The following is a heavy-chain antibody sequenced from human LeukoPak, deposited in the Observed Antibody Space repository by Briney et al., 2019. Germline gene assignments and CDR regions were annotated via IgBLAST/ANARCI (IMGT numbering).Heavy chain of an antibody. Sequence: GGSLRLSCAASGFIFNNYGMSWVRQAPGKGLEWVSSISGSGGSTYYADSVKGRFTSSRDNSKNTLFLQMNSLRAEDTAVYYCAKSRTGYYYKSFDPWGQGTLVTVSS. J-gene: IGHJ5*02. CDR3: AKSRTGYYYKSFDP. V-gene: IGHV3-23*01. D-gene: IGHD3-22*01. CDR1: GFIFNNYG. CDR2: ISGSGGST.